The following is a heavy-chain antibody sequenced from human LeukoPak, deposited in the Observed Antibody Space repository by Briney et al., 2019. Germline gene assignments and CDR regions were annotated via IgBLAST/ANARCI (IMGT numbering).Heavy chain of an antibody. CDR2: ISSSGSTI. CDR3: AKVAGRGRYYGFWSGSNWFDP. CDR1: GFTFSDYY. V-gene: IGHV3-11*01. D-gene: IGHD3-3*01. Sequence: GGSLRLSCAASGFTFSDYYMSWIRQAPGKGLEWVSYISSSGSTIYYADSVKGRFTIPRDNAKNSLYLQMNSLRAEDTAVYYCAKVAGRGRYYGFWSGSNWFDPWGQGTLVTVSS. J-gene: IGHJ5*02.